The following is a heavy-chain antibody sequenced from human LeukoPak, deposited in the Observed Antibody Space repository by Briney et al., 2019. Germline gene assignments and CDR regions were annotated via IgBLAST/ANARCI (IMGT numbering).Heavy chain of an antibody. J-gene: IGHJ4*02. CDR1: GFTFSDYW. CDR3: VRHTRTAAF. V-gene: IGHV3-74*01. CDR2: IASDGSST. D-gene: IGHD2-15*01. Sequence: PGGSLRLSCAASGFTFSDYWMHWVRQAPGKGLVWVSRIASDGSSTNYADSVRGRFTISRDNARSSLFLQMNSLTAEDSAVYFCVRHTRTAAFWGQGALVTVSS.